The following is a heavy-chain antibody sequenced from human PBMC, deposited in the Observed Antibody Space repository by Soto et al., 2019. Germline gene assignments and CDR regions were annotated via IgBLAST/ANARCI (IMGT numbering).Heavy chain of an antibody. Sequence: GGSLRLSCVASGFNFKAYAMGWVRQAPGKGLEWVASITATDGNTYYADSVRGRFTISRDNSRNFLFLQMNGLRPEDSALYYCAKDEGTSSTVFVYWGQGTLVTVS. V-gene: IGHV3-23*01. CDR2: ITATDGNT. CDR3: AKDEGTSSTVFVY. D-gene: IGHD4-4*01. CDR1: GFNFKAYA. J-gene: IGHJ4*02.